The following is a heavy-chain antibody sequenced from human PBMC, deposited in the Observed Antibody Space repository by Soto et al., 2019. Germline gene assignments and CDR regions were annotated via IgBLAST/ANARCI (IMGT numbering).Heavy chain of an antibody. V-gene: IGHV1-18*04. CDR2: VTPYKADT. CDR1: GYTLTNYG. D-gene: IGHD5-12*01. J-gene: IGHJ3*02. CDR3: ATDGPSNSGNLYAFDI. Sequence: QAQLVQSGAEVKKSGASVSVSCTASGYTLTNYGVTWVRQAPGQGLEWLGRVTPYKADTNSAQNLQGRVTMATDTSTNTAYLELRSLRSDDTAVYFCATDGPSNSGNLYAFDIWGQGTMVTVSA.